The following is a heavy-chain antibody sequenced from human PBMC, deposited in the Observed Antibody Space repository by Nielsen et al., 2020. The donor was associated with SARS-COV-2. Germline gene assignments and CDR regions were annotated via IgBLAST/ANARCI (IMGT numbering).Heavy chain of an antibody. V-gene: IGHV5-10-1*01. Sequence: KVSCKGSGYSFTSYWISWVRQMPGKGLEWMGRIDPSDSYTNYGPSFQGHVTISADKSISTAYLQWSSLKASDTAMYYCARHGLLIAAAVDVWGQGTTVTVSS. CDR1: GYSFTSYW. CDR3: ARHGLLIAAAVDV. J-gene: IGHJ6*02. D-gene: IGHD6-13*01. CDR2: IDPSDSYT.